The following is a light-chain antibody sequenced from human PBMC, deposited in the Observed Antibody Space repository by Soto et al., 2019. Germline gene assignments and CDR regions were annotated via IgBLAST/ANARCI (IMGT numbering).Light chain of an antibody. CDR3: QQSYSVPR. J-gene: IGKJ1*01. CDR2: AAS. V-gene: IGKV1-39*01. CDR1: RSISNY. Sequence: DIQMTPAPSSLSASVGDRVTITCRASRSISNYLNWYQQKSGKAPRLLIYAASSLQTGVPSRFSGTGAGTAFTLTITSLQPEDSATYYCQQSYSVPRFGQGTRVDLK.